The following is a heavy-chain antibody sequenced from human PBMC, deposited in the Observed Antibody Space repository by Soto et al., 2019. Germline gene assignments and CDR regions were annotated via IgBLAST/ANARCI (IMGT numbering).Heavy chain of an antibody. CDR3: ASVVVGATRQTGSDH. V-gene: IGHV4-39*01. J-gene: IGHJ4*02. D-gene: IGHD2-15*01. Sequence: SETLSLTCTVSHGSITSGDYFWAWIRQPPGKGLEFIGSVHSSGGTYYSPSLKSRASISIDKSKSQFSLKLTSVNAGDTAVYFCASVVVGATRQTGSDHWGQGTLVTVSS. CDR1: HGSITSGDYF. CDR2: VHSSGGT.